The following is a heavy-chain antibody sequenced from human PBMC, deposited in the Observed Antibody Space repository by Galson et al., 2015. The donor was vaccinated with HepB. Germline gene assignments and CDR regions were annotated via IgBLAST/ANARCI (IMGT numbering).Heavy chain of an antibody. V-gene: IGHV1-18*04. D-gene: IGHD1-1*01. Sequence: SVKVSCKASGYTFSNYGFTWVRQAPGQGLEWMGWISGYNGDTKYAQKVQGRVTMTTDTSTGIAYMELRSLRSDDTAVYYCARATLGTTEGWVGYFDNWGQGTLVTVSS. J-gene: IGHJ4*02. CDR1: GYTFSNYG. CDR3: ARATLGTTEGWVGYFDN. CDR2: ISGYNGDT.